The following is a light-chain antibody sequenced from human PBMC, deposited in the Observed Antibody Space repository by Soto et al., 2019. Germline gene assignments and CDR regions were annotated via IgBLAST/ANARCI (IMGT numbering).Light chain of an antibody. CDR3: QQYNTYSMFS. Sequence: DIQLTQSPSTLSASVGDRVTIPCRASQTITSWLAWYQQKPGKAPNLLIYKVSSLESGVPSRFSGSGSGTEFTLTISSLQPDDFATYYCQQYNTYSMFSFGQGTKVDIK. V-gene: IGKV1-5*03. CDR1: QTITSW. CDR2: KVS. J-gene: IGKJ2*03.